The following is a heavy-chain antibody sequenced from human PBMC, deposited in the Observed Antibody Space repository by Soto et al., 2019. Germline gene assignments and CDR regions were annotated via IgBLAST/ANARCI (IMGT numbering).Heavy chain of an antibody. D-gene: IGHD1-1*01. CDR1: GFTFSVYW. CDR2: MKTDASST. J-gene: IGHJ6*02. CDR3: ARGDTTTQVVKYYGMDV. V-gene: IGHV3-74*01. Sequence: GGSLRLSCAASGFTFSVYWMHRVRQAPGKGLVWVSRMKTDASSTTYADSVKGRFTISRDNTKNTLYLQMDSLRPEDTAVYFCARGDTTTQVVKYYGMDVWGQGATVTVSS.